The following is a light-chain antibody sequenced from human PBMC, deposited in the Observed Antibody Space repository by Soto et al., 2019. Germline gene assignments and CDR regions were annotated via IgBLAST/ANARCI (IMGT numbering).Light chain of an antibody. Sequence: EIVMTQSPATLSVSPGERATLSCRASQSVGSKLAWYQQKPGQAPRLLIYGASTRATGIPASFSGSGSGTGFTLTISSLQSEAFAVYYCQQYNSWPLTFGGGTKVEIK. J-gene: IGKJ4*01. V-gene: IGKV3-15*01. CDR3: QQYNSWPLT. CDR1: QSVGSK. CDR2: GAS.